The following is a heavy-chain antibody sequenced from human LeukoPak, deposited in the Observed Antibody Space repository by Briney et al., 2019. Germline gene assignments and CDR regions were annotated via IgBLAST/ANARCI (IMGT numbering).Heavy chain of an antibody. J-gene: IGHJ5*02. D-gene: IGHD2-2*01. V-gene: IGHV4-59*01. CDR3: ARGPYQLRHGGWFDP. Sequence: SETLSLTCTVSGGSISSYYWSWIRQPPGKGLEWIGYIYYSGSTNYNPSLKSRVTISVDTSKNQFSLKLSSVTAADTAVYHCARGPYQLRHGGWFDPWGQGTLVTVSS. CDR1: GGSISSYY. CDR2: IYYSGST.